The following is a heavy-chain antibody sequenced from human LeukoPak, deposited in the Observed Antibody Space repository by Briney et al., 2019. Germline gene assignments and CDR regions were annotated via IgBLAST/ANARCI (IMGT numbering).Heavy chain of an antibody. CDR2: IYYSGST. CDR1: GGPISSSSYY. J-gene: IGHJ3*02. V-gene: IGHV4-39*01. Sequence: SETLSLTCTVSGGPISSSSYYWGWIRQPPGKGLEWIGSIYYSGSTYYNPSLKSRATISVDTSKNQFSLKLSSVTAADTAVYYCARHFLPQSLDAFDIWGQGTMVTVSS. CDR3: ARHFLPQSLDAFDI.